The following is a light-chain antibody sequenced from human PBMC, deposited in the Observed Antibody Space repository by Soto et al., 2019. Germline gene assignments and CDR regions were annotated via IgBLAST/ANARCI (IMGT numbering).Light chain of an antibody. Sequence: DIQMTQSPPTLSTSVGDRVTITCRASQSISSWLAWYQQKPGKAPKLLIYDASSLESGVPSRFSGRGSGTKFTLTISSLQPDDLAIYYCQQYNNYRWTFGQGTKVDIK. CDR3: QQYNNYRWT. V-gene: IGKV1-5*01. CDR1: QSISSW. J-gene: IGKJ1*01. CDR2: DAS.